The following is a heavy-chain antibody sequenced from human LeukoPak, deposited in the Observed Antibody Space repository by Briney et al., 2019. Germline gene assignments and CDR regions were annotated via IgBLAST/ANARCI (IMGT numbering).Heavy chain of an antibody. CDR2: ISAYNGNT. CDR1: GYTFTSYG. CDR3: ARDPGSFQHRQNDY. J-gene: IGHJ4*02. D-gene: IGHD2-2*01. V-gene: IGHV1-18*01. Sequence: AASVKVSCKASGYTFTSYGISWVRQAPGQGLEWMGWISAYNGNTNYAQKLQGRVAMTTDTSTSTAYMELRSLRSDDTAVYYCARDPGSFQHRQNDYWGQGTLVTVSS.